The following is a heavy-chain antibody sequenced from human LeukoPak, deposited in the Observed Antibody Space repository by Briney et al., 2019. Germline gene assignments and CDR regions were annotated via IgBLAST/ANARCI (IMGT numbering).Heavy chain of an antibody. CDR2: ISAYNGNT. CDR3: ARDAGTVTVTVFFDY. J-gene: IGHJ4*02. D-gene: IGHD4-17*01. CDR1: GYRFTSYG. V-gene: IGHV1-18*01. Sequence: ASVKVSCKASGYRFTSYGISWVRQAPGQGLKWMGWISAYNGNTKYAQNLQGRVTMTTDTSTSTAYMELRSLRSDDTAVYFCARDAGTVTVTVFFDYWGQGSLVTVSS.